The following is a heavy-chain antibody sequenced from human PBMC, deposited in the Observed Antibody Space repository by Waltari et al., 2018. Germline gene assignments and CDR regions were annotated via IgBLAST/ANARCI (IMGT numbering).Heavy chain of an antibody. CDR1: GGTFGRFA. J-gene: IGHJ4*02. CDR3: ATDTSPPY. D-gene: IGHD2-2*01. V-gene: IGHV1-69*01. Sequence: QVQLLQSGAEVKKPGSSVKVSCKASGGTFGRFAISWVRQAAGEGREWMGGIIPKIGASNYAQKFQGRVTITADDSTRIAYMEVSSLSFEDTAVYFCATDTSPPYWGQGTLVIVSS. CDR2: IIPKIGAS.